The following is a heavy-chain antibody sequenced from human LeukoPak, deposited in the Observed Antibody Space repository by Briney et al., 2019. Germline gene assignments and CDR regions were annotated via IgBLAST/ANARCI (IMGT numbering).Heavy chain of an antibody. CDR3: ARAKGAAGFRYFDY. Sequence: SETLSLTCAVYGGSFSGYYSSWIRQPPGKGLEWIGGINSSGSTIYNPSLKSRVTISVDTSKNQFSLKRSCVTAADAAVYYCARAKGAAGFRYFDYWGQGTLVTVSS. D-gene: IGHD6-13*01. CDR1: GGSFSGYY. J-gene: IGHJ4*02. V-gene: IGHV4-34*01. CDR2: INSSGST.